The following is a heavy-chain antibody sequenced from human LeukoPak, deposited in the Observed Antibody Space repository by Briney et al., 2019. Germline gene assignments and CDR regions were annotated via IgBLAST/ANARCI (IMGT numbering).Heavy chain of an antibody. Sequence: SETLSLTCAVYGGSFSGYYWSWIRQPPGKGLEWIGEINHSGSTNYNPSLKSRVTISVDTSKNQFSLKLSSVAAADTAVYYCARTPIYYYDNSGYYNWGQGTLVTVSS. D-gene: IGHD3-22*01. J-gene: IGHJ4*02. V-gene: IGHV4-34*01. CDR2: INHSGST. CDR1: GGSFSGYY. CDR3: ARTPIYYYDNSGYYN.